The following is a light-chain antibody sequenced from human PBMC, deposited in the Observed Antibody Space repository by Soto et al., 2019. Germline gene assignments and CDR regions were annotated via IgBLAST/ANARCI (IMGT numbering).Light chain of an antibody. J-gene: IGKJ1*01. CDR2: KAS. V-gene: IGKV1-5*03. CDR3: QQYWT. CDR1: QSISSW. Sequence: DIQMTQSPSTLSASVGDRVTITCRASQSISSWLAWYQQKPGKAPKLLIYKASSLESGVPSRFSGSGYGTEFTLTIRSLQPDDFATYYCQQYWTFGQGTKVEIK.